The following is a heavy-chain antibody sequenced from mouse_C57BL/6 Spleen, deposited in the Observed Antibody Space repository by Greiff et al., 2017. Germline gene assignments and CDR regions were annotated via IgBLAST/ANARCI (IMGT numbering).Heavy chain of an antibody. D-gene: IGHD2-1*01. Sequence: QVQLKQPGAELVKPGASVKVSCKASGYTFTSYWMHWVKQRPGQGLEWIGRIHPSDSDTNYNQKFKGKATLTVDKSSSTAYMQLSSLTSEDSAVYYCAIASPYGNYEAWFAYWGQGTLVTVSA. CDR1: GYTFTSYW. V-gene: IGHV1-74*01. CDR3: AIASPYGNYEAWFAY. J-gene: IGHJ3*01. CDR2: IHPSDSDT.